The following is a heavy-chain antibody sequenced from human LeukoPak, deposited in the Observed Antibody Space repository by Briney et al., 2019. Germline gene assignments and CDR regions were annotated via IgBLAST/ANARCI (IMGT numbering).Heavy chain of an antibody. D-gene: IGHD6-19*01. Sequence: KPGGSLRLSCAASGFPLTTYSMTWVRQAPGKGLGWVSSITGSSSIVSSGPFIYYADSVKGRFAISRDDAKNSLFLQMNSLRAEDTAVYYCARDTSVVGTLRYFDYWGQGALVTVSS. V-gene: IGHV3-21*01. CDR1: GFPLTTYS. J-gene: IGHJ4*02. CDR3: ARDTSVVGTLRYFDY. CDR2: ITGSSSIVSSGPFI.